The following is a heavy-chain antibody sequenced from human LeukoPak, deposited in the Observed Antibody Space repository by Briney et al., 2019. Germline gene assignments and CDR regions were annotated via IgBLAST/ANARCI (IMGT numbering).Heavy chain of an antibody. J-gene: IGHJ4*02. V-gene: IGHV4-59*08. CDR3: ARLSLYSSSWVDY. CDR2: IYYSGST. CDR1: GGSISGYY. Sequence: PSETLSLTCTVSGGSISGYYWSWIRQPPGKGLEWIGYIYYSGSTNYNPSLKSRVTISVDTSKNQFSLKLSSVTAADTAVYYCARLSLYSSSWVDYWGQGTLVTVSS. D-gene: IGHD6-13*01.